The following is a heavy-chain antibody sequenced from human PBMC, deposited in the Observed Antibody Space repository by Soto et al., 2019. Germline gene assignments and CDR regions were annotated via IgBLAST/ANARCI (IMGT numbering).Heavy chain of an antibody. CDR2: IIHILGIA. CDR3: ARDDPAAGDY. J-gene: IGHJ4*02. D-gene: IGHD6-13*01. V-gene: IGHV1-69*08. CDR1: GGTFSSYT. Sequence: QVQLVQSGAEVKKPGSSVKVSCKASGGTFSSYTISWVRQAPGQGLEWMGRIIHILGIANYAQKFQGRVTITSNKSTSTAYMELSSLRSEDTTVYYCARDDPAAGDYWGQGTLVTVSS.